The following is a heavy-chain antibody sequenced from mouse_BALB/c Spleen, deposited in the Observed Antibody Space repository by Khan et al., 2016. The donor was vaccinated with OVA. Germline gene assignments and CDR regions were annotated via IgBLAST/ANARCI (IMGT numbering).Heavy chain of an antibody. CDR2: IYPYNDGA. J-gene: IGHJ3*01. CDR3: ARVGYYGKGFAY. CDR1: GYTFSSYV. Sequence: VQLQQSGPELVKPGASVKMSCKASGYTFSSYVMHWVKQKPGQGLEWIGYIYPYNDGAEYNEKFKGKAILTSDKSSSTAYRELRSLTAEDSAVYYCARVGYYGKGFAYWGQGTLVTVSA. D-gene: IGHD2-1*01. V-gene: IGHV1S136*01.